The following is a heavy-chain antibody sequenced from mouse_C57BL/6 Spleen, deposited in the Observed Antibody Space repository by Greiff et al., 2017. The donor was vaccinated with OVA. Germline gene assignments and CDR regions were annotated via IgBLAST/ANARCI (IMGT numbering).Heavy chain of an antibody. Sequence: QVQLQQSGAELVKPGASVKMSCKASGYTFTSYWITWVKQRPGQGLEWIGDIYPGSGSTNYNEKFKSKATLTVDTSSSTAYMQLSSLTSEDSAVYYCAREGYYYGSSHYAMDYWGQGTSVTVSS. CDR1: GYTFTSYW. D-gene: IGHD1-1*01. V-gene: IGHV1-55*01. J-gene: IGHJ4*01. CDR3: AREGYYYGSSHYAMDY. CDR2: IYPGSGST.